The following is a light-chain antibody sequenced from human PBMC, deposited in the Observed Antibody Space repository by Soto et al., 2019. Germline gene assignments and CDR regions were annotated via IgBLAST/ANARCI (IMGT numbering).Light chain of an antibody. V-gene: IGLV3-1*01. CDR3: QAWDSITVL. J-gene: IGLJ2*01. CDR2: QDN. Sequence: SYELTQPPSVSVSPGRTASITCSGDNLGKKYVSWYQQKPGQAPVVAIYQDNKRPSGIPERISGSNSGNTATLTIGGTQAVDEADYYCQAWDSITVLFGGGTKLTVL. CDR1: NLGKKY.